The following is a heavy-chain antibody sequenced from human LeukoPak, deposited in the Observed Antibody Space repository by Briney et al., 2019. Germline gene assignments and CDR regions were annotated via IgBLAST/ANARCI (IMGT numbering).Heavy chain of an antibody. CDR3: ARDQQYHRPAGWFDP. V-gene: IGHV4-39*01. D-gene: IGHD1-14*01. CDR1: GDSFSSVTDY. J-gene: IGHJ5*02. CDR2: GDYSGGT. Sequence: SETLSLTCTVSGDSFSSVTDYWAWIRQPPGKGLEWIASGDYSGGTYYNPSLESRVAISSDMSKNQFSLNLSSVTAADTAVYYCARDQQYHRPAGWFDPWGQGTLVTVSS.